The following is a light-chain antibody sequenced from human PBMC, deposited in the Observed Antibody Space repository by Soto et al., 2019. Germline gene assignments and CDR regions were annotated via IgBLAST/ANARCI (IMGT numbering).Light chain of an antibody. CDR1: SSDVGGSNY. CDR2: EVT. Sequence: QSALTQPPSASGSPGQSVTISCTGTSSDVGGSNYVSWYQQHPGKAPKLMIYEVTKRPSVFPDRFSCSKSGNTASLTVSGLQEEDEADYYCSSYAGSTNLVFGGGTKLNVL. V-gene: IGLV2-8*01. J-gene: IGLJ2*01. CDR3: SSYAGSTNLV.